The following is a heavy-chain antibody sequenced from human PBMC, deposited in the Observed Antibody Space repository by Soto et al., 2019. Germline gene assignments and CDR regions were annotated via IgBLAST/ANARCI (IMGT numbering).Heavy chain of an antibody. CDR3: AKHRSGSLSE. CDR1: GFTFRNYA. V-gene: IGHV3-23*01. Sequence: VQVLESGGGLVQPGDSLRLSCAASGFTFRNYAIAWVRQAPGKGLEWVSVITGSGAGIYYADSVKGRFTISRDNSRDTAYLQMNSLRAEDTAVYYCAKHRSGSLSEWGQGTLVTVSS. CDR2: ITGSGAGI. D-gene: IGHD1-26*01. J-gene: IGHJ4*02.